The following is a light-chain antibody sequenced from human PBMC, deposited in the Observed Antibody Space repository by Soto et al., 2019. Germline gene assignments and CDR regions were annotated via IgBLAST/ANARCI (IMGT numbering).Light chain of an antibody. V-gene: IGLV2-14*01. CDR2: DVS. CDR3: SSYTSSSTLVV. Sequence: QSALTQPASVSGSPGQSITISCTGTSSDVGGYNYVSWYQQHPGKAPKLMIYDVSNRPSGVSNRFSGSKSGNTASLTISGLRAEDEVDYYCSSYTSSSTLVVFGGGTKVTVL. CDR1: SSDVGGYNY. J-gene: IGLJ2*01.